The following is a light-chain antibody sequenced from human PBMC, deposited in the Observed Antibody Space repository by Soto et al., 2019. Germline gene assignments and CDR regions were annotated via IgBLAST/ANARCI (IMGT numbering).Light chain of an antibody. Sequence: QSVLTQPPSASGTPGQRVTISCSGSSSNIGSCTVNWYQQLPGTAPKLLIYSNNQRPSGVPDRFSGSKSGTSASLAISGLQSEDEADYYCAAWDDSLNGYVFGTGTKVTVL. CDR2: SNN. V-gene: IGLV1-44*01. J-gene: IGLJ1*01. CDR3: AAWDDSLNGYV. CDR1: SSNIGSCT.